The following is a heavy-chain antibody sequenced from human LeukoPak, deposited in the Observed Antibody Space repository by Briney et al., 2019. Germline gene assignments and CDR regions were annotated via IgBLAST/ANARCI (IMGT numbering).Heavy chain of an antibody. Sequence: SETLSLTCTVSGGSISGSYWSWIRQPPGKGLEYIGYIYYSGSTNYNPSLNSRVTISVDKSKNHLSLNLSSVTVADTAVYYCARDWRYCSGGSCSHYFDYWGQGALVTVSS. CDR2: IYYSGST. D-gene: IGHD2-15*01. J-gene: IGHJ4*02. CDR1: GGSISGSY. V-gene: IGHV4-59*12. CDR3: ARDWRYCSGGSCSHYFDY.